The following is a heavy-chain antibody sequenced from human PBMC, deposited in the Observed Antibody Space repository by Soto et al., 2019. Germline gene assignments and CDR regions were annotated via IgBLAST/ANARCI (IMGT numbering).Heavy chain of an antibody. CDR1: RFTFRSYS. CDR3: AKNQGVELVPLATVDWFDP. V-gene: IGHV3-48*01. Sequence: GGSLRLSCAASRFTFRSYSMNWVRQAPGKGLEWVSYISISSRTIYYADSVKGRFTISRDNSKSTVYLELNNLSAEDTAVYHCAKNQGVELVPLATVDWFDPWGQGSVVTVSS. J-gene: IGHJ5*02. D-gene: IGHD1-26*01. CDR2: ISISSRTI.